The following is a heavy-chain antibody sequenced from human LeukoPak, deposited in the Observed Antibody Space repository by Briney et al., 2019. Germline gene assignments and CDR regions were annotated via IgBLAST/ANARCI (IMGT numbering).Heavy chain of an antibody. CDR2: IYPGDSDT. CDR3: ARLGPLGYCSGGSCIGPTDV. Sequence: GGSLKISCKGSGYSFTSYWIGWVRHMPGKGLEWMGIIYPGDSDTRYSPSFQGQVTISADKSISTAYLQWSSLKASDTAMYYCARLGPLGYCSGGSCIGPTDVWGQGTTVTVSS. CDR1: GYSFTSYW. J-gene: IGHJ6*02. V-gene: IGHV5-51*01. D-gene: IGHD2-15*01.